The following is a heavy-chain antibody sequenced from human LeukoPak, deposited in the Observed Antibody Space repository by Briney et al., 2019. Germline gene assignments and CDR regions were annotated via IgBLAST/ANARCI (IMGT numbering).Heavy chain of an antibody. CDR1: GFTFSSHN. CDR2: IRSGSSTI. CDR3: ARDYVYGFDI. Sequence: GGSLRLSCAASGFTFSSHNMNWVRQAPGKGLEWVSYIRSGSSTIYYADSVKGRFTISRDNAKNSLYLQMNSLTAEDTAVYYCARDYVYGFDIWGQGTMVTVSS. V-gene: IGHV3-48*01. D-gene: IGHD3-16*01. J-gene: IGHJ3*02.